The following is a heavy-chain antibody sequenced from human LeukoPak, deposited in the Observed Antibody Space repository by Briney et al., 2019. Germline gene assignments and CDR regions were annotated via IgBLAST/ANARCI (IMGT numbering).Heavy chain of an antibody. Sequence: PGGSLRLSCAASGFTFSNYSMNWVRQASGKGLERVSSIGGGSDYIYYADSVKGRFTISRDNAKNSLCLQMNSLRAEDTAIYYCARDTPYKPSDYWGQGALVTVSS. D-gene: IGHD1-1*01. V-gene: IGHV3-21*01. CDR1: GFTFSNYS. CDR3: ARDTPYKPSDY. CDR2: IGGGSDYI. J-gene: IGHJ4*02.